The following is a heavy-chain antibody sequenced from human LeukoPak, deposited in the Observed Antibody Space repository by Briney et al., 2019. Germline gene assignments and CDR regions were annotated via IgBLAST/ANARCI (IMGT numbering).Heavy chain of an antibody. D-gene: IGHD3-22*01. J-gene: IGHJ4*02. V-gene: IGHV3-48*02. CDR3: ARAVYYYDRSGYPNTLDS. Sequence: PGGSLILSCAASGFAFSGYSMTWVRQAAGKGLEWVSYISGGSSAIYYADSVKGRFTISRDNAKNSLYLQMNSLRDEDTAVYYCARAVYYYDRSGYPNTLDSWGQGTLVTVSS. CDR1: GFAFSGYS. CDR2: ISGGSSAI.